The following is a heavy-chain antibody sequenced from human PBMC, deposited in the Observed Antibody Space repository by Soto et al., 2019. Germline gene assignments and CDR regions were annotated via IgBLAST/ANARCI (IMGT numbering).Heavy chain of an antibody. CDR1: GGSLSSGDYY. CDR2: ITYSGST. Sequence: SETLSLTCIVSGGSLSSGDYYWSWLRQHTGKGLEWIGYITYSGSTYYNPSLKSRVTISIDTSNNQFSLKLNSVTAADTAVYYCAREDWDDKARFDPWGQGTLVTVSS. CDR3: AREDWDDKARFDP. D-gene: IGHD3-22*01. V-gene: IGHV4-31*03. J-gene: IGHJ5*02.